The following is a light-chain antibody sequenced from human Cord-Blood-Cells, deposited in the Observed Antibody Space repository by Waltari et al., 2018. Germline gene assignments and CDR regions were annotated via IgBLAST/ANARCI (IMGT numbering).Light chain of an antibody. J-gene: IGKJ4*01. Sequence: EIVLTQSPATLPLSPGERATLSCRASQSVSSYLAWYQQKPGQAPRLLIYDASNRATGIPARFSGSGSETDFTLTISSLEPEDFAVYYCQQRSNWPLTFGGVTKVEIE. CDR1: QSVSSY. CDR2: DAS. V-gene: IGKV3-11*01. CDR3: QQRSNWPLT.